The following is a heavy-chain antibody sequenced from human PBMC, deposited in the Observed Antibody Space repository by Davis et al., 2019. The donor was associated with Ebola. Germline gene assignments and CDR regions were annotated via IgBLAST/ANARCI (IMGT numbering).Heavy chain of an antibody. Sequence: MPSETLSLTCAVSGGSISSGGYYWSWIRQPPGKGLEWIGYIYYSGSTNYNPSLKSRVTISVDTSKNQFSLKLSSVTAADTAVYYCARDSSSWYESAYYYGMGVWGKGTTVTVSS. V-gene: IGHV4-61*08. D-gene: IGHD6-13*01. CDR2: IYYSGST. J-gene: IGHJ6*04. CDR1: GGSISSGGYY. CDR3: ARDSSSWYESAYYYGMGV.